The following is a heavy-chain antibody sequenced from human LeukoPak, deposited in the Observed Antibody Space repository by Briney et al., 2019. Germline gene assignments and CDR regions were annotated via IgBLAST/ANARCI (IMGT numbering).Heavy chain of an antibody. V-gene: IGHV3-30*18. CDR1: GFNLSSYG. CDR2: ISYDGSKK. CDR3: AKGGRDGYNSLDY. D-gene: IGHD5-24*01. J-gene: IGHJ4*02. Sequence: GGSLRLSCAASGFNLSSYGMHWVRQAPGKGLEWVAVISYDGSKKDYADSVKGRFTISRDNSKNTLFLQMNSLSAEDTAVYYCAKGGRDGYNSLDYWGQGTLVIVSS.